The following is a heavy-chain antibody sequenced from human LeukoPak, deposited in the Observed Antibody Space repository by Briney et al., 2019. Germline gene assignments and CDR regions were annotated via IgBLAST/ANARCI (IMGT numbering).Heavy chain of an antibody. CDR2: ISDTGDNT. Sequence: GGSLRLSCAASGFTFSSYEMNWVRQAPGKGLEWVSGISDTGDNTYYADSVKGRFTISRDNSKNTLFLQMNSLRAEDTAVYYCAKEVRNNYYFDYWGQGTLVTVSS. CDR3: AKEVRNNYYFDY. J-gene: IGHJ4*02. CDR1: GFTFSSYE. V-gene: IGHV3-23*01. D-gene: IGHD1/OR15-1a*01.